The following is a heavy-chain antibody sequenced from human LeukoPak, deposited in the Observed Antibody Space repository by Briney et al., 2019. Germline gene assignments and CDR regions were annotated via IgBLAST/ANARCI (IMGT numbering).Heavy chain of an antibody. J-gene: IGHJ4*02. CDR1: GGSISSGGYY. V-gene: IGHV4-31*03. Sequence: PSETLSLTCTVSGGSISSGGYYWSWIRQPPGKGLEWIGYIYYSGSTYYNPSLKSRVSISADTSKNHFSLRLSSVTAADTAVYYCARDPIGSYGLDYRGQGTLVTVSS. CDR3: ARDPIGSYGLDY. CDR2: IYYSGST. D-gene: IGHD1-26*01.